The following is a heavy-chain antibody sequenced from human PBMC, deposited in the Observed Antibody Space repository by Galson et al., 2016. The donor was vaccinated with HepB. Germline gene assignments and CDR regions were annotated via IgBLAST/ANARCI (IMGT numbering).Heavy chain of an antibody. J-gene: IGHJ4*02. CDR1: GISFRNVW. CDR2: IKSTTHGGTT. Sequence: SLRISCAASGISFRNVWMSWVRQAPGRGLEWVGRIKSTTHGGTTDYAAPVKGRFTISRDGSKNTVYLQMNSLETEDTAVYYCTTWVPIVATIQDYWGQGTLVTVSS. V-gene: IGHV3-15*01. D-gene: IGHD5-12*01. CDR3: TTWVPIVATIQDY.